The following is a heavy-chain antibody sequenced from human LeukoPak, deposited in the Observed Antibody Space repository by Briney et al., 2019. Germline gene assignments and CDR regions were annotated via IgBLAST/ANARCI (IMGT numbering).Heavy chain of an antibody. CDR1: GGSISSGGYY. J-gene: IGHJ5*02. D-gene: IGHD5-12*01. CDR2: MYYSGST. CDR3: ARGTVVKTVATIINWFDP. Sequence: TLSLTCTVSGGSISSGGYYWSWIGQHPGKGLEWIGYMYYSGSTYYNPSLKSRVTISVDTSKNQFSLKLSSVTAADTAVYYCARGTVVKTVATIINWFDPWGQGTLVTVSS. V-gene: IGHV4-31*03.